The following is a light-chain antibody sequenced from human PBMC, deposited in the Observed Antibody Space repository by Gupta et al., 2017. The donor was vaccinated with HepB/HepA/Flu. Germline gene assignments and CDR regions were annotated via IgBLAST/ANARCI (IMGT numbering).Light chain of an antibody. J-gene: IGLJ1*01. V-gene: IGLV2-14*03. CDR3: SSYTSSSTLV. CDR2: DVS. CDR1: SSDVGGYNY. Sequence: QSALTQPASVSGSPGPSITISCTGTSSDVGGYNYVSWYQQHPGKAPKLMIYDVSNRPSGVSNHFSGSKSGNTASLTISGLKAEDEADYYCSSYTSSSTLVFGTGTKVTGL.